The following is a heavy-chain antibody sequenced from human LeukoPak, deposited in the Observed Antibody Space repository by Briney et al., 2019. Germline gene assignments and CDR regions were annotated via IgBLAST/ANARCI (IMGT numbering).Heavy chain of an antibody. V-gene: IGHV4-59*11. CDR3: VRDVYGSV. CDR2: IYYTGST. Sequence: KPSETLSLTCTVSGSSMSNHYWSWIRQPPGKGLEWIGYIYYTGSTNYNPSLKSRVTISLDTSKNQFSLKVNSVTASDTAVYYCVRDVYGSVRGQGTVVTVSS. J-gene: IGHJ3*01. D-gene: IGHD3-16*01. CDR1: GSSMSNHY.